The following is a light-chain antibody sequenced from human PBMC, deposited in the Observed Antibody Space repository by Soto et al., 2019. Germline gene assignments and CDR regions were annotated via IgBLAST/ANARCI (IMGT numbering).Light chain of an antibody. CDR3: CSYAGSYTFGVV. J-gene: IGLJ2*01. CDR1: SSDVGGYNY. CDR2: DVS. V-gene: IGLV2-11*01. Sequence: QSALTQPRSVSGSPGQSVTISCTGTSSDVGGYNYVSWYQQHPGKAPKLMIYDVSKRPSGVPDRFSGSKSGSTASLTISGLQAEDEADYYCCSYAGSYTFGVVFGGGTKVTVL.